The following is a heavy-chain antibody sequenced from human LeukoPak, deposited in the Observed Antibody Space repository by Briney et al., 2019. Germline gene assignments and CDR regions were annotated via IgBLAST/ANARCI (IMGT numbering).Heavy chain of an antibody. Sequence: GGSLRLSCAASGFTFSSYGMHWVRQAPGKGLEWVAFIRYDESDKYYADSVKGRFTISRDNSKNTLYLQMNSLRAEDTAVYYCAKWGSVSSRFFDYWGQGTLVTVSS. CDR2: IRYDESDK. CDR1: GFTFSSYG. CDR3: AKWGSVSSRFFDY. V-gene: IGHV3-30*02. J-gene: IGHJ4*02. D-gene: IGHD6-13*01.